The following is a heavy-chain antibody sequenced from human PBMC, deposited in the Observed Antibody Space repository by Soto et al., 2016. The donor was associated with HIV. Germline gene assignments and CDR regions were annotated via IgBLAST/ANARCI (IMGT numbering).Heavy chain of an antibody. CDR1: GYTFTSYG. D-gene: IGHD3-10*01. Sequence: QVQLVQSGAEVKKPGASVKVSCKASGYTFTSYGISWVRQAPGQGLEWMGWISAYNGNTNYAQKLQGRVTMTTDTSTSTAYMELRSLRSDDTAAYYCAREDPLLVRGVTSDYWGQGTLVTVSS. J-gene: IGHJ4*02. CDR3: AREDPLLVRGVTSDY. V-gene: IGHV1-18*01. CDR2: ISAYNGNT.